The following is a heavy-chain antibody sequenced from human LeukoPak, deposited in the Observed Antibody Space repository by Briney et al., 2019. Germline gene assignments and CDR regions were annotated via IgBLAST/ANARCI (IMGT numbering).Heavy chain of an antibody. CDR1: GYTFSGFY. CDR2: IKVSGGRT. Sequence: ASVKVSCKASGYTFSGFYVHWVRQAPGQGPEWMGIIKVSGGRTEYAQKFQGRVTVTRDMSTSTVYMELNNLRSEDTAVYYCAREPPESYYFDNWGQGTLVTVSS. V-gene: IGHV1-46*01. CDR3: AREPPESYYFDN. J-gene: IGHJ4*02.